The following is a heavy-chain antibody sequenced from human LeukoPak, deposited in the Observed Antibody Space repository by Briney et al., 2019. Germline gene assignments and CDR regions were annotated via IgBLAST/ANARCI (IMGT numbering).Heavy chain of an antibody. D-gene: IGHD3-22*01. V-gene: IGHV3-23*01. Sequence: GGSLRLSCAASGFTFSSYAMSWVRQAPGKGLEWVSAISGSGGSTYYADSVKGRFTISRDNSKNTLYLQMNSLRAEDTAVYYCAKVRPSYYYDSSGYLWTDYWGQGTLVTASS. J-gene: IGHJ4*02. CDR3: AKVRPSYYYDSSGYLWTDY. CDR1: GFTFSSYA. CDR2: ISGSGGST.